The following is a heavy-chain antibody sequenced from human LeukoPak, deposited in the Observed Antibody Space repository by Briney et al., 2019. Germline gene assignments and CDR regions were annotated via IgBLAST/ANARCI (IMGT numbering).Heavy chain of an antibody. CDR1: GGSISSYY. CDR2: IYYSGST. Sequence: PSETLSLTCTVSGGSISSYYWSWIRQPPGKGLEWIGYIYYSGSTNYNPSLKSRVTISVDTSKNQFSLKLSSVTAADTAVYYCASSYGLGVFDPWGQGTLVTVSS. CDR3: ASSYGLGVFDP. J-gene: IGHJ5*02. V-gene: IGHV4-59*08. D-gene: IGHD5-18*01.